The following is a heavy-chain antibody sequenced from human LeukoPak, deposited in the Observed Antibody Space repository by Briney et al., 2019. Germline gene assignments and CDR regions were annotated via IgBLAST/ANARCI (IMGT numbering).Heavy chain of an antibody. J-gene: IGHJ6*02. CDR3: ARDSITMVRGVNSGGMDV. V-gene: IGHV4-4*07. CDR1: GVTISSYY. D-gene: IGHD3-10*01. Sequence: SETLSLTCTVSGVTISSYYWIWIRQPAGKGLEWMGRIYTSGSTNYNPALNSRVTRSVHTSKNQFSLKLSSVTAADTAVYYCARDSITMVRGVNSGGMDVWGQGTTVTVSS. CDR2: IYTSGST.